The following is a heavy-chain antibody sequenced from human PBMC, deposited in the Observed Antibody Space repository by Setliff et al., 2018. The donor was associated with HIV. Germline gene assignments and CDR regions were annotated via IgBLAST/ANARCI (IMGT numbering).Heavy chain of an antibody. V-gene: IGHV1-18*01. D-gene: IGHD3-3*01. CDR3: ARPLTTSFNFWGDAFAI. Sequence: ASVKVSCKASGSTLSRYGISWVRQAPGQGLEWMGWISAYNGNTDYAQKFQDRLTMTTDTSTNTAYMELRSLRSGDTAVYYCARPLTTSFNFWGDAFAIWGQGTMVTVSS. J-gene: IGHJ3*02. CDR2: ISAYNGNT. CDR1: GSTLSRYG.